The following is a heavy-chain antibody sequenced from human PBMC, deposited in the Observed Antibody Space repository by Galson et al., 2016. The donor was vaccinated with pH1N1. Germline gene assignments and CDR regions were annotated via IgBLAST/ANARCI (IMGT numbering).Heavy chain of an antibody. CDR1: GLSITTNGVS. Sequence: PALVKPTQTLTLTCTLSGLSITTNGVSVGWLRQPPGKALEWLALIYWDDDKRYSPSLKTRLTITRDTSKSQVVLTMTNMGPEDTATHRCAHRNGGNSAPFDSWGQGTLVTVSS. V-gene: IGHV2-5*02. J-gene: IGHJ4*02. D-gene: IGHD4-23*01. CDR2: IYWDDDK. CDR3: AHRNGGNSAPFDS.